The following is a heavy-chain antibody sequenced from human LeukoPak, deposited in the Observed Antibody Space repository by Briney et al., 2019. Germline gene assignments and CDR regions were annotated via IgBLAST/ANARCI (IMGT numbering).Heavy chain of an antibody. CDR3: SKLRSSVPAAAYNN. CDR1: GFTFSNYA. J-gene: IGHJ4*02. D-gene: IGHD2-2*01. Sequence: SLRLSCAASGFTFSNYAMSWVRQAPGKGLEWVSVISGSGDTTDYADSVKGRFTISRDNSKNTLYLQMNSLRAEDTAVYYCSKLRSSVPAAAYNNWGQGILVTVS. V-gene: IGHV3-23*01. CDR2: ISGSGDTT.